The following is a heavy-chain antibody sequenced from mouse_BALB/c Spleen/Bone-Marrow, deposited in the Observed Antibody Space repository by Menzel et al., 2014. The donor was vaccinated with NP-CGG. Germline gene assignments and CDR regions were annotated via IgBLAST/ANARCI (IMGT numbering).Heavy chain of an antibody. D-gene: IGHD2-1*01. CDR3: ARQIYFPYFDY. V-gene: IGHV5-12-2*01. J-gene: IGHJ2*01. CDR2: ISNGGGST. Sequence: EVQVVESGGGLVQPGGSLKLSSAASGFTFSSYTMSWVRQTPEKRLEWVAYISNGGGSTYYPDTVKGRFTISRDNAKNTLYLQMSSLKSEDTAMYYCARQIYFPYFDYWGQGTTLTVSS. CDR1: GFTFSSYT.